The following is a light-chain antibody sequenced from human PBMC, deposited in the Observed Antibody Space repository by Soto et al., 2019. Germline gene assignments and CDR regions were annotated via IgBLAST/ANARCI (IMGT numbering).Light chain of an antibody. CDR1: QTLLHSNGYNY. CDR2: LGS. V-gene: IGKV2-28*01. Sequence: DIVMTQSPLSLPVTPGEPASISCRSSQTLLHSNGYNYLDWYLQKTGQSPQLLIYLGSNPASGVPDRFSGSGSGADFTLKISRVEAEDVGVYYCMQALQTPPTFGQGTKVEIK. CDR3: MQALQTPPT. J-gene: IGKJ1*01.